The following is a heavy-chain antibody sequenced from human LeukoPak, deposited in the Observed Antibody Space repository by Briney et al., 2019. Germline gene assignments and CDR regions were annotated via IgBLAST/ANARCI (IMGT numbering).Heavy chain of an antibody. CDR3: AKDTSGALYRGYYPDY. Sequence: PGGSLRLSCEASGFTFSSYSMNWVRQAPGKGLEWVSSISSSSSYIYYADSVKGRFTISRENAKSSLYLQMNSLRAEDTAVYYCAKDTSGALYRGYYPDYWGEGTLVTVSS. V-gene: IGHV3-21*01. CDR1: GFTFSSYS. J-gene: IGHJ4*02. CDR2: ISSSSSYI. D-gene: IGHD3-22*01.